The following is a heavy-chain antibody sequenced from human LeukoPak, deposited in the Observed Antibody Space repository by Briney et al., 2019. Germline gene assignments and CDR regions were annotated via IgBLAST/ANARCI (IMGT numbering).Heavy chain of an antibody. CDR2: IYYSGST. Sequence: SGTLSLTCTVSGGSISSSSYYWGWIRQPPGKGLEWIGSIYYSGSTYYNPSLKSRVTISVDTSKNQFSLKLSSVTAADTAVYYCARHSTYYYGSGSYYFDYWGQGTLVTVSS. V-gene: IGHV4-39*01. D-gene: IGHD3-10*01. CDR1: GGSISSSSYY. CDR3: ARHSTYYYGSGSYYFDY. J-gene: IGHJ4*02.